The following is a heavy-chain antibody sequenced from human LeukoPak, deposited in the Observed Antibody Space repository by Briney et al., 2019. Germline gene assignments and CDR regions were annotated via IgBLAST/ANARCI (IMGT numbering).Heavy chain of an antibody. J-gene: IGHJ6*03. Sequence: GGSLRLSCAASGFTFSSYGMHWVRQAPGKGLEWVAVISYDGSNKYYADSVKGRFTISRDNSKNTLYLQMNSLRAEDTAVYYCAKDSTNYYYHYMDVWGKGTTVTVSS. CDR1: GFTFSSYG. CDR2: ISYDGSNK. CDR3: AKDSTNYYYHYMDV. V-gene: IGHV3-30*18. D-gene: IGHD2/OR15-2a*01.